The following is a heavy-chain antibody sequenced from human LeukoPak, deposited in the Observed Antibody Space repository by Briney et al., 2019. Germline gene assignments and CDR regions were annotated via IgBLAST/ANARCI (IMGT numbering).Heavy chain of an antibody. D-gene: IGHD3-22*01. CDR2: IHINADT. J-gene: IGHJ3*01. Sequence: GGSLRLSCVASGFIINNNYVSWVRQAPGRGLEWVSIIHINADTHYADSVKGRFTIYRDNSKHTLYLQMNSLRSEDTAVYYCARDGLDSSGPVAFDVWGQGAMVTVSS. CDR3: ARDGLDSSGPVAFDV. CDR1: GFIINNNY. V-gene: IGHV3-66*01.